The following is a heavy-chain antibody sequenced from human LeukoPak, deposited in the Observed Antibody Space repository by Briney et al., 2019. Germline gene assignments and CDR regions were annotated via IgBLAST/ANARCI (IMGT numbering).Heavy chain of an antibody. CDR1: GYTFTSYD. Sequence: ASVKVSCKASGYTFTSYDINWVRQATGQGLEWMGWMNPNSGNTGYAQKFQGRVTMTRNTSISTAYMELSSLRSEDTAVYYCASIRRVAARQRAKGYYMDVWGKGTTVTVSS. J-gene: IGHJ6*03. CDR2: MNPNSGNT. CDR3: ASIRRVAARQRAKGYYMDV. V-gene: IGHV1-8*01. D-gene: IGHD6-6*01.